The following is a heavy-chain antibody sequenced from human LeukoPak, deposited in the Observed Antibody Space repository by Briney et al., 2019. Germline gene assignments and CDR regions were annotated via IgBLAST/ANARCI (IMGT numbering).Heavy chain of an antibody. J-gene: IGHJ4*02. CDR2: INHSGST. CDR1: GGSFSGYY. Sequence: SETLSLTCAVYGGSFSGYYWSWIRPPPGKGLEWMGEINHSGSTNYNPSLKSRVTISVDTSKNQFSLKLSSVTAADTAVYYCARAGIAVAGRGGYWGQGTLVTVSS. D-gene: IGHD6-19*01. V-gene: IGHV4-34*01. CDR3: ARAGIAVAGRGGY.